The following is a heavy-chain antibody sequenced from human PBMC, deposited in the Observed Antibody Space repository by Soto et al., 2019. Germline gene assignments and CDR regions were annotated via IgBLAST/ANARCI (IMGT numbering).Heavy chain of an antibody. D-gene: IGHD6-13*01. Sequence: GESLKISCKGSGYSFTSYWIGWVRQMPGKGLEWMGIIYPGDSDTRYSPSFQGQVTISADKSISTAYLQWSSLKASDTAMYYCARQGGIAAAGNWFDPWGQGTLVTVSS. CDR3: ARQGGIAAAGNWFDP. J-gene: IGHJ5*02. V-gene: IGHV5-51*01. CDR1: GYSFTSYW. CDR2: IYPGDSDT.